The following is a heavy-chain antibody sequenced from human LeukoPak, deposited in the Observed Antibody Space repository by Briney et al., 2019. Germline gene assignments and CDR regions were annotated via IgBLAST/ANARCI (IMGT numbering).Heavy chain of an antibody. J-gene: IGHJ4*02. CDR3: AKAYYYDSSGYYHDGGFDY. V-gene: IGHV3-23*01. Sequence: GGSLRLSCAASGFTFSSYAMSWVRQAPGKGLEWVSAISGSGGSTYYADSVKGRFTISRDNSKNTLYLQMNSLRAEDTAVYCCAKAYYYDSSGYYHDGGFDYWGQGTLVTVSS. CDR1: GFTFSSYA. D-gene: IGHD3-22*01. CDR2: ISGSGGST.